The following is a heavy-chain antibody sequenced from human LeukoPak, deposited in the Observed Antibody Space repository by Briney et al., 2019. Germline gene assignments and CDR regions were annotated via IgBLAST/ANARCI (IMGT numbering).Heavy chain of an antibody. V-gene: IGHV3-66*01. D-gene: IGHD6-19*01. CDR1: GFTFSDYY. CDR2: IYSSGST. J-gene: IGHJ4*02. CDR3: ARERNLEIAVAGTIFDY. Sequence: GGSLRLSCAASGFTFSDYYMSWIRQAPGKGLEWVSVIYSSGSTYYADSVKGRFTISRDNSKNTLYLQMNSLRGEDTAVYYCARERNLEIAVAGTIFDYWGQGTLVTVSS.